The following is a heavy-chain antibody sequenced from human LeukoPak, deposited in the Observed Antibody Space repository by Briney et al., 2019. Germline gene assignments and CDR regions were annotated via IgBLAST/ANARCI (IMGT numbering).Heavy chain of an antibody. CDR3: ARDLVTMVRGVIDRFDY. CDR1: GYTFTGYY. V-gene: IGHV1-2*06. Sequence: ASVKVSCKASGYTFTGYYMHWVRQAPGQGLEWMGRINPNSGGTNYAQKFQGRVTMTSDTSISTAYMELSRLRSDDTAVYYCARDLVTMVRGVIDRFDYWGQGTLVTVSS. J-gene: IGHJ4*02. D-gene: IGHD3-10*01. CDR2: INPNSGGT.